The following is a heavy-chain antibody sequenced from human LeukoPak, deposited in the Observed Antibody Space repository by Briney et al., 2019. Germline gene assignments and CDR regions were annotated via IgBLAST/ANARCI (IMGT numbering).Heavy chain of an antibody. D-gene: IGHD6-6*01. CDR2: ISSSSSYI. CDR3: TRFSRSSSSNY. J-gene: IGHJ4*02. CDR1: GFTFSSYS. Sequence: GGSLRLSCAASGFTFSSYSMNWVREAPGKGLEWVSSISSSSSYIYYADPVKGRFTISRDNAKNSLYLEMNSLRAEDTAVYYCTRFSRSSSSNYWGQGTLVTVSS. V-gene: IGHV3-21*01.